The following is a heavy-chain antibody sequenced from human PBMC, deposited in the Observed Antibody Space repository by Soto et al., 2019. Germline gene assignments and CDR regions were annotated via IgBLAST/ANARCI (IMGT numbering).Heavy chain of an antibody. V-gene: IGHV3-15*07. J-gene: IGHJ4*02. D-gene: IGHD3-22*01. Sequence: EVQLVESGGGLVKPGGSLRLSCAASGFTFSNAWMNWVRQAPGKGLEWVGRIKSKTDGGTTDYAAPVKGRFTISRDDSKNTLYLQMNSLNTEDTAVYYCTSVGYYDSSGYYDPLDYWGQGTLVTVSS. CDR3: TSVGYYDSSGYYDPLDY. CDR2: IKSKTDGGTT. CDR1: GFTFSNAW.